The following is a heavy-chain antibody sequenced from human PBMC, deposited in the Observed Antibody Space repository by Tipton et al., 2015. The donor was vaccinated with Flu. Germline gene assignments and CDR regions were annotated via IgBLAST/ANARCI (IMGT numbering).Heavy chain of an antibody. V-gene: IGHV4-39*07. CDR2: IYSSGST. CDR1: SPRSYY. Sequence: SPRSYYWGWIRQPPGKGLEWIGCIYSSGSTYYNPSLKSRVTISLDTSKNQFSLKLSSVTAADTAVYYCARLPRHYGDYPLDYWGPGIMVTVSS. D-gene: IGHD4-17*01. CDR3: ARLPRHYGDYPLDY. J-gene: IGHJ4*01.